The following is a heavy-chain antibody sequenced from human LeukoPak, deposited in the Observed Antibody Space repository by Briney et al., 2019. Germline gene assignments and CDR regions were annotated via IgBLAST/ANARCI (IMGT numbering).Heavy chain of an antibody. CDR2: IKEDGSEK. V-gene: IGHV3-7*01. Sequence: GGSLRLSCAASGFTFSSYWMSWVRQAPGKGLEWVANIKEDGSEKRDVDSVKGRFTISRDNAKNSLFLQMNSLRAEDTAVYYCARDWRGLLIHRRGFDYWGQGTLVTVSS. CDR3: ARDWRGLLIHRRGFDY. D-gene: IGHD3-3*01. CDR1: GFTFSSYW. J-gene: IGHJ4*02.